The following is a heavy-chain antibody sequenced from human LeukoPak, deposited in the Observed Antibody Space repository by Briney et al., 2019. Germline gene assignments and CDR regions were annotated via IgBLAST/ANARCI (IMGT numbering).Heavy chain of an antibody. CDR1: GYTFTGYY. CDR2: INPNSGGT. J-gene: IGHJ2*01. V-gene: IGHV1-2*02. Sequence: GASVKVSCKASGYTFTGYYMHWVRQAPGQGLEWMGWINPNSGGTNYAQKFQGRVTMTRDTPISTAYMELSRLGSDDTAVYYCARGAGCSSTSCYALRYFDLWGRGTLVTVSS. CDR3: ARGAGCSSTSCYALRYFDL. D-gene: IGHD2-2*01.